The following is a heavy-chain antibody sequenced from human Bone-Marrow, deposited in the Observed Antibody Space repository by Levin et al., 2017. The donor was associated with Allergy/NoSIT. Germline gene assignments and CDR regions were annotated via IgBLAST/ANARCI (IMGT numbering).Heavy chain of an antibody. CDR1: GFTARNNH. CDR3: ARDRSGAFSFDS. V-gene: IGHV3-53*01. Sequence: GGSLRLSCAASGFTARNNHMSWVRQAPGKGLEWVSVIDSGGSTYYADSVKGRFSVSRDISKNTLYLQMNSLRAEDTAVYYCARDRSGAFSFDSWGQGTLVTVSS. CDR2: IDSGGST. J-gene: IGHJ4*02. D-gene: IGHD3-22*01.